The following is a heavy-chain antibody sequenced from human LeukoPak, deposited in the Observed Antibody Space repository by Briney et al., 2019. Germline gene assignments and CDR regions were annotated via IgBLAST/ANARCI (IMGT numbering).Heavy chain of an antibody. V-gene: IGHV4-4*07. CDR3: ARGIAATGRFDY. D-gene: IGHD6-13*01. CDR2: IYTSGST. Sequence: SETLSLTCTVSGGSISTYYWSWIRQPAGKGLEWIGRIYTSGSTNYNPSLKSRVTMSVDTSKKQFSLKLSSVTAADTAVYYCARGIAATGRFDYWGQGTQVTVSS. CDR1: GGSISTYY. J-gene: IGHJ4*02.